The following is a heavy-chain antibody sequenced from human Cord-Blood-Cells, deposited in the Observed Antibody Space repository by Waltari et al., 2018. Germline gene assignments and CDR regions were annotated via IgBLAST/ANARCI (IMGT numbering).Heavy chain of an antibody. CDR2: IKQDGSEK. CDR1: GFTFSSYW. CDR3: ARGESSSWYYYYYYGMDV. J-gene: IGHJ6*02. Sequence: EVQLVESGGGLVQPGGSLRLSCAASGFTFSSYWMSWVRQAPGKGLEWVANIKQDGSEKYYVESVKGRFTISRDNAKNSRYLQMNSLRAEDTAVYYCARGESSSWYYYYYYGMDVWGQGTTVTVSS. V-gene: IGHV3-7*01. D-gene: IGHD6-13*01.